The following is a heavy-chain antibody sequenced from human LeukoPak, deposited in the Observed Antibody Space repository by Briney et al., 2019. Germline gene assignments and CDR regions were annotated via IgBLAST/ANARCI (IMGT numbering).Heavy chain of an antibody. CDR3: AREYIRGWYGDYYFDY. CDR1: GFTFSIDW. CDR2: INQEVSEK. D-gene: IGHD6-19*01. V-gene: IGHV3-7*01. J-gene: IGHJ4*02. Sequence: GGSLRLSCAASGFTFSIDWMSWGCQAPGEGVGRGADINQEVSEKYYVDSVKGRFTISRDKAKNSLYIQMNRLRARDTPVYYCAREYIRGWYGDYYFDYWGQGTLVTVSS.